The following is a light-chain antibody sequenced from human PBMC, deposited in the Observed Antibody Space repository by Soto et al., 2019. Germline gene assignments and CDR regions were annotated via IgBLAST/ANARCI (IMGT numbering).Light chain of an antibody. CDR2: DVS. CDR1: SSDVGGYNY. Sequence: QSALTQPASVSGSPGQSITISCTGTSSDVGGYNYDSWYQQHPGKAPKLMIYDVSNRPSGASNRFSGSKSGNTASLTISGLQAEDEADYYCSSYTSSSTQVFGGGTKLTVL. CDR3: SSYTSSSTQV. V-gene: IGLV2-14*01. J-gene: IGLJ2*01.